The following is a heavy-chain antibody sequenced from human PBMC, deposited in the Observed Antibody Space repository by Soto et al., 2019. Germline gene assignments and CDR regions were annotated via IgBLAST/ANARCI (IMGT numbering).Heavy chain of an antibody. V-gene: IGHV3-15*01. CDR1: GFSFINAW. CDR3: TTAGEGVEAAHYFES. Sequence: EVQLVETGGGLVEPGGSLRLSCAASGFSFINAWMHWVRQAPGKGLEWVGLVKGKGSGGTSDYAAPVRGRFTISRDDSKNSLYSRMNSLKIEDTARYYCTTAGEGVEAAHYFESWGQGTLVTVSS. D-gene: IGHD3-10*01. CDR2: VKGKGSGGTS. J-gene: IGHJ4*02.